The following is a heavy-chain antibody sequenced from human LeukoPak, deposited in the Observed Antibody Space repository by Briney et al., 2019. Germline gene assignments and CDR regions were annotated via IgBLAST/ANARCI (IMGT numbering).Heavy chain of an antibody. CDR2: INAGNGNT. Sequence: ASVKVSCKASGYTFTSYAMHWVRQAPGQRLEWMGWINAGNGNTKYSQKFQGRVTITRDTSASTAYMELSSLRSEDTAVYYCARDSERHPSGSYQGLDYWGQGTLVTVSS. V-gene: IGHV1-3*01. CDR1: GYTFTSYA. CDR3: ARDSERHPSGSYQGLDY. J-gene: IGHJ4*02. D-gene: IGHD1-26*01.